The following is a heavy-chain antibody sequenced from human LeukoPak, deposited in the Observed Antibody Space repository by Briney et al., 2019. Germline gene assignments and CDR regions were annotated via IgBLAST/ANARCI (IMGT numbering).Heavy chain of an antibody. J-gene: IGHJ4*02. CDR2: INAGNGNA. D-gene: IGHD5/OR15-5a*01. Sequence: GASVKLSSKAFGYTFTNYAVNWVRQVPGQRLQWMGWINAGNGNAKYSQEFQGRVTIIRDTSASTVYMELSSLRSEDMAVYYCARGIWSSHSVGYYFDFWGQGTLVTVSS. V-gene: IGHV1-3*03. CDR3: ARGIWSSHSVGYYFDF. CDR1: GYTFTNYA.